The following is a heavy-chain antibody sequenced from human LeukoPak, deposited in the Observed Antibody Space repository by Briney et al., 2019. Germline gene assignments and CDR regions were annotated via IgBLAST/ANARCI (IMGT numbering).Heavy chain of an antibody. Sequence: PSETLSLTCTGSGGSISSYYWSWIRQPPGKGLEWIGYIYYSGSTNYNPSLKSRVTISVDTSKNQFSLKLSSVTAADTAVYYCARGRAARPGSDYWGQGTLVTVSS. CDR1: GGSISSYY. D-gene: IGHD6-6*01. J-gene: IGHJ4*02. CDR3: ARGRAARPGSDY. CDR2: IYYSGST. V-gene: IGHV4-59*01.